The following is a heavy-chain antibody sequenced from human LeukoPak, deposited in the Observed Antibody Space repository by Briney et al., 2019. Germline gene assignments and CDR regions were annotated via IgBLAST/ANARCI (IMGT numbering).Heavy chain of an antibody. Sequence: GGSLRLSGEATGFSFINYAMTWLREAPGKGLEWVSSFSGSGGSTYYADPVKGRFTISRDNSKNTLYLQMNSLRAEDTAVYYCAKDPGNNNWSYWYFDIWGRGTLVSVSS. CDR1: GFSFINYA. D-gene: IGHD1-1*01. J-gene: IGHJ2*01. CDR2: FSGSGGST. V-gene: IGHV3-23*01. CDR3: AKDPGNNNWSYWYFDI.